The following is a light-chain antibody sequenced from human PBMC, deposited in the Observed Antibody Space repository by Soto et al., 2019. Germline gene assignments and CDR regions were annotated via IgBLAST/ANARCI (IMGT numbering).Light chain of an antibody. CDR1: SSDVGGYNY. CDR2: DVS. V-gene: IGLV2-14*01. Sequence: QSALTQPASVSGSPGQSNTISCTGTSSDVGGYNYVSWYQQHPGKAPKLMIYDVSNRPSGVSNRFSGSKSGNTASLTISGLQAEDEADYYCSSYTSSSTLEDVVFGGGTKLTVL. J-gene: IGLJ2*01. CDR3: SSYTSSSTLEDVV.